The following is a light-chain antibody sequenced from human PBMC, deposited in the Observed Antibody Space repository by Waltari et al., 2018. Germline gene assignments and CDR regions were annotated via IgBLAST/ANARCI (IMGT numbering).Light chain of an antibody. V-gene: IGKV3-11*01. Sequence: EIVLTQSPATLSLSPGERATLSCRASQSVGSYLAWYQQRPGQAPRLLIYDASNRATGIPARFSGSGSGTDFTLTINRLVPEDFAVYYCQQRSIWPPLTFGGGTKVEIK. CDR3: QQRSIWPPLT. CDR2: DAS. J-gene: IGKJ4*01. CDR1: QSVGSY.